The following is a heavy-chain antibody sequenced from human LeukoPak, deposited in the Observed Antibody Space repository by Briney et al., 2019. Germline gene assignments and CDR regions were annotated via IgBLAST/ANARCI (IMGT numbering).Heavy chain of an antibody. CDR1: GFTFSSSA. V-gene: IGHV3-21*01. CDR3: ARDPTYYDFWSGYGNPSRFDP. Sequence: GGSLRLSCAASGFTFSSSAMSWVRQAPGKGLEWVSSISSSSSYIYYADSVKGRFTISRDNAKNSLYLQMNSLRAEDTAVYYCARDPTYYDFWSGYGNPSRFDPWGQGTLVTVSS. J-gene: IGHJ5*02. D-gene: IGHD3-3*01. CDR2: ISSSSSYI.